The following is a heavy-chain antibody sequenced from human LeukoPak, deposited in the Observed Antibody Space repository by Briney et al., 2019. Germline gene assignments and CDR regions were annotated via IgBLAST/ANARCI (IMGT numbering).Heavy chain of an antibody. D-gene: IGHD3-22*01. J-gene: IGHJ5*02. CDR1: GESFSGYY. V-gene: IGHV4-34*01. Sequence: PSETLSLTCAVYGESFSGYYWSWIRQPPGKGLEGIGEINHSGSTNYNPPLKSRVTISVDTSKNQFSLKLTSVTAADTAVYYCARRRNYYDSMSRPYNWFDPWGQGTLVTVSS. CDR2: INHSGST. CDR3: ARRRNYYDSMSRPYNWFDP.